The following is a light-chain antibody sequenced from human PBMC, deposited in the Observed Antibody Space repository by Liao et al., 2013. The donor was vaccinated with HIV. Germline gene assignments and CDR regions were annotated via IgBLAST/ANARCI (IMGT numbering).Light chain of an antibody. CDR3: QTWDSSNMI. CDR1: KLGDKH. J-gene: IGLJ2*01. CDR2: QDD. Sequence: SYELTQPPSVSVSPGQTASITCSGDKLGDKHASWYRQKPGQSPVVVIYQDDKRPSGIPERFSGSQSGNTATLTISGTQTLDEADYYCQTWDSSNMIFGGGTKLTVL. V-gene: IGLV3-1*01.